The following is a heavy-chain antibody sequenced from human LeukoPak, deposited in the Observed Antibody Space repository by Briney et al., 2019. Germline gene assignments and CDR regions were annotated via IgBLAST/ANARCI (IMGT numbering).Heavy chain of an antibody. CDR1: GFTFSSYD. CDR2: ISGSGGST. J-gene: IGHJ5*02. Sequence: GGTLRLSCATSGFTFSSYDMSWARQAPGKGLEWVSAISGSGGSTYYADSVKGQFTISRDNSKNTLYLQMNSLRAEDTAVYYCAKRYSSGRYNWFDPWGQGTLVTVSS. CDR3: AKRYSSGRYNWFDP. V-gene: IGHV3-23*01. D-gene: IGHD6-19*01.